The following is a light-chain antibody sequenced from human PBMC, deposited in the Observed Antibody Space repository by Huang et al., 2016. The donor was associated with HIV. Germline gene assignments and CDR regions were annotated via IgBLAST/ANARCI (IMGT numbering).Light chain of an antibody. Sequence: DIVMTQSPDSLAVSPGERATINCKSSQTVLYSLNKKNYLAWFQQKPGRPPKLLIYWATTRESGVPDRVSGSDSGTDFTLTINNLQAEDVAVYFCLQYYSVPQTFGHGTKVEIK. CDR2: WAT. V-gene: IGKV4-1*01. CDR1: QTVLYSLNKKNY. CDR3: LQYYSVPQT. J-gene: IGKJ1*01.